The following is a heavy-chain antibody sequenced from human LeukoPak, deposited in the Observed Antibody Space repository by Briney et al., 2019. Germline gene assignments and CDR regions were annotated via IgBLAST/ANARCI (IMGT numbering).Heavy chain of an antibody. CDR3: ASYGSGSYYRPPDAFDI. CDR2: IYPGDSET. Sequence: GESLKISCKGSGYSFTNYWIGWVRQLPGKGLEWMGIIYPGDSETRYSPSFQGQVTISADKSISTAYLQRSSLKASDTAMYYCASYGSGSYYRPPDAFDIWGQGTMVTVSS. CDR1: GYSFTNYW. V-gene: IGHV5-51*01. D-gene: IGHD3-10*01. J-gene: IGHJ3*02.